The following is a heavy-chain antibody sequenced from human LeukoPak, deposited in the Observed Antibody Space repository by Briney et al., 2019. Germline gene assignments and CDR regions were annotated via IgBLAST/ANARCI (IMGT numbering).Heavy chain of an antibody. D-gene: IGHD2-2*01. CDR3: AKVSHCSSTSCPLKWLRPDDAFDI. J-gene: IGHJ3*02. V-gene: IGHV3-30*02. Sequence: GGSLRLSCAASGFTFDDYAMHWVRQAPGKGLEWVAFIRYDGSNKYYADSVKGRFTISRDNSKNTLYLQMNSLRAEDAAVYYCAKVSHCSSTSCPLKWLRPDDAFDIWGQGTMVTVSS. CDR1: GFTFDDYA. CDR2: IRYDGSNK.